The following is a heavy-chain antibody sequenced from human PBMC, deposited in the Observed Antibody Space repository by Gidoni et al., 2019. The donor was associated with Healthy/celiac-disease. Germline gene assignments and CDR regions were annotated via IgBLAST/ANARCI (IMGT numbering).Heavy chain of an antibody. J-gene: IGHJ4*02. V-gene: IGHV3-9*01. Sequence: EVQLVESGGGLVQSGRSLRLPCAASGSTFAGYAMNWVRQAPGKGLEWASGIGWNSGSISYADSVKGRFTISRDNAKNSLYLQMNSLRAEDTALYYCVKGYCSSTSCYLDYWGQGTLVTVSS. CDR1: GSTFAGYA. CDR3: VKGYCSSTSCYLDY. D-gene: IGHD2-2*01. CDR2: IGWNSGSI.